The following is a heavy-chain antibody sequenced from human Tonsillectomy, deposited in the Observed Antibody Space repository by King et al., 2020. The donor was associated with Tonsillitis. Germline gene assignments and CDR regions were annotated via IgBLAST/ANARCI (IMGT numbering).Heavy chain of an antibody. Sequence: QLQESGPGLVKSSETLSLTCTVSGGSISNYYWSWIRQPAGKGLEWIGRIFSSGSTNYNPSLKSRVTMSIDTSKNQLSLNLTSVTAADTAVYYCARVRVFYYYYGMDVWGQGTTVTVSS. CDR2: IFSSGST. CDR1: GGSISNYY. CDR3: ARVRVFYYYYGMDV. J-gene: IGHJ6*02. D-gene: IGHD2-8*01. V-gene: IGHV4-4*07.